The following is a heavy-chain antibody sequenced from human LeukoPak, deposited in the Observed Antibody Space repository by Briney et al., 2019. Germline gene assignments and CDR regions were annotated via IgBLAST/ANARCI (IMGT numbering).Heavy chain of an antibody. D-gene: IGHD3-22*01. J-gene: IGHJ3*02. CDR2: ISSSSSFT. V-gene: IGHV3-21*01. CDR3: ARDPTYYYDSSGSLDAFDI. Sequence: GGSLTLSCAASAFIFSTSNMNWVRQAPGKGLEWVASISSSSSFTYYADSVKGRFTISRDNAKNSLYLQMNSLRAEDTAVYYCARDPTYYYDSSGSLDAFDIWGQGTMVTVSS. CDR1: AFIFSTSN.